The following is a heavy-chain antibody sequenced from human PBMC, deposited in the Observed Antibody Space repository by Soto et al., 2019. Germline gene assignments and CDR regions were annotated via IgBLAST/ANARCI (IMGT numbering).Heavy chain of an antibody. CDR2: LHHDGTT. J-gene: IGHJ6*02. V-gene: IGHV4-4*02. CDR3: ATQTISYTWGV. Sequence: QVQLQESGPGLVKPSETLSLTCTVSGGPITTTIWWAWVRLPPGKGLEWIGELHHDGTTNYNPSLEIRITMSLDKSNNHCPLKLTSVTAADTAIYYCATQTISYTWGVWGRGTTVTVSS. D-gene: IGHD3-16*01. CDR1: GGPITTTIW.